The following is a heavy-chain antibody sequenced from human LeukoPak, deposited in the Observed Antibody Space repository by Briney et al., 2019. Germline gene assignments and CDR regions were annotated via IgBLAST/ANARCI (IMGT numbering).Heavy chain of an antibody. CDR3: AREGRIASGWHDFDY. CDR1: GFTFSSYE. CDR2: ISSSGSTI. Sequence: GSLRLSCAASGFTFSSYEMNWVRQAPGKGLEWVSYISSSGSTIYYADSVKGRFTISRDNAKNSLYLQMNSLRAEDTAIYYCAREGRIASGWHDFDYWGQGTLVTVSS. D-gene: IGHD6-19*01. V-gene: IGHV3-48*03. J-gene: IGHJ4*02.